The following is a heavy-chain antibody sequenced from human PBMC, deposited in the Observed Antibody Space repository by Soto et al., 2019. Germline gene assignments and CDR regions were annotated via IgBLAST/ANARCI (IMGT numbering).Heavy chain of an antibody. CDR1: GYPVTAYY. Sequence: QLHLVQSGAVVKKPGASVTVSCSASGYPVTAYYMHWVRQAPGRGLEWMGGINPATGAAKYTQTFQGRVTVTRDTSTGKVFMELSGLTSEDTAVFYCARGGGVGVAGSAAFDMWGQGTLVTVSS. J-gene: IGHJ3*02. V-gene: IGHV1-2*02. CDR3: ARGGGVGVAGSAAFDM. CDR2: INPATGAA. D-gene: IGHD3-3*01.